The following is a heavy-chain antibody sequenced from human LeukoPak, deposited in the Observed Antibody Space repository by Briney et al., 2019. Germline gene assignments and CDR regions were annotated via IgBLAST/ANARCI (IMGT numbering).Heavy chain of an antibody. J-gene: IGHJ1*01. CDR2: IASSGRTI. CDR1: GFTFSDYY. D-gene: IGHD3-22*01. V-gene: IGHV3-11*04. CDR3: ATSRGYFFRWFQH. Sequence: PGGSLRLSCAASGFTFSDYYMSWIRQAPGKGLEWVSYIASSGRTIYYADSVKGRFTISRDNAKSSLYLQMNSLRADDTAVYYCATSRGYFFRWFQHWGQGTLVTVSS.